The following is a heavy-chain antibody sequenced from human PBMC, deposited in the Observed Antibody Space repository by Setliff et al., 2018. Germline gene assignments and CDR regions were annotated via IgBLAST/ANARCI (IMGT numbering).Heavy chain of an antibody. V-gene: IGHV1-2*06. J-gene: IGHJ5*02. CDR2: INPISGAT. CDR3: ARSVHGDYVRLRQNNWLDP. D-gene: IGHD4-17*01. CDR1: GYTFTDYY. Sequence: ASVKVSCKASGYTFTDYYIYWVRQAPGQGLQWMGRINPISGATDYAQKFQGRVTMTRDTSITTAYMELSSLRSDDTAMCYCARSVHGDYVRLRQNNWLDPWGQGTLVTVSS.